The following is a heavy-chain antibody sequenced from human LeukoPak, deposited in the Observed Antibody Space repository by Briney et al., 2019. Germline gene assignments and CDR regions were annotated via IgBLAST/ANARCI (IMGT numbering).Heavy chain of an antibody. Sequence: SVKVSCKASGGTFSSYAISWVRQAPGQGLEWMGRIIPILGIANYAQKFQGRVTITADESTSTAYMELSSLRSEDTAVYYCARDTGGNYYDSSGYEYYFDYWGQGTLVTVSS. CDR1: GGTFSSYA. CDR3: ARDTGGNYYDSSGYEYYFDY. V-gene: IGHV1-69*04. J-gene: IGHJ4*02. CDR2: IIPILGIA. D-gene: IGHD3-22*01.